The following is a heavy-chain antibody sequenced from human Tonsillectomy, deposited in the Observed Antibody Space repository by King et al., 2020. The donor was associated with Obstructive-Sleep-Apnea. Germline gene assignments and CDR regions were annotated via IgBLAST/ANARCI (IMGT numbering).Heavy chain of an antibody. D-gene: IGHD1-26*01. V-gene: IGHV3-30*02. CDR3: ARPAVGASSIIEY. Sequence: VQLVESGGGVVQPGRSLRLSCAASGFTFSDSGMHWVRQTPGKGLEWVSFIRFDGSENYYADSVKGRFTISRDNSRNTLYLHMNSLRVEDTAVYYFARPAVGASSIIEYWGQGTLVTVSS. J-gene: IGHJ4*02. CDR2: IRFDGSEN. CDR1: GFTFSDSG.